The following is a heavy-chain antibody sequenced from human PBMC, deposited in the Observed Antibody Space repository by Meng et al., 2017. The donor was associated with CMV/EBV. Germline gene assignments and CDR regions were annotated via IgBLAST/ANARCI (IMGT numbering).Heavy chain of an antibody. CDR1: GFTFSDYW. CDR3: VRDLVGNRDS. Sequence: VPLVESGGGLVRPGGSLRLSCADSGFTFSDYWMHWVRQAPGEGPVWVSRIDTDGTVTSYAESVRGRFTISRDNSKNTLYLQMNDLRAGDSGVYYCVRDLVGNRDSWGHGTLVTVFS. V-gene: IGHV3-74*03. CDR2: IDTDGTVT. D-gene: IGHD1-14*01. J-gene: IGHJ5*01.